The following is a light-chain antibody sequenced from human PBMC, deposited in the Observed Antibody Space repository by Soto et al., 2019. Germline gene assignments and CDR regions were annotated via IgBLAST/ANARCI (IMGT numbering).Light chain of an antibody. J-gene: IGLJ1*01. Sequence: QAVVTQEASLTVSPGGTVTLTCGSSTVAVTNGHYPYWFQQKPGQAPRTLIYDTTNRHSWTPARFSGSLLGGKAALTLSGAQPEDEAEYYCLLSYNGPYVVGTGTKLTVL. CDR3: LLSYNGPYV. V-gene: IGLV7-46*01. CDR2: DTT. CDR1: TVAVTNGHY.